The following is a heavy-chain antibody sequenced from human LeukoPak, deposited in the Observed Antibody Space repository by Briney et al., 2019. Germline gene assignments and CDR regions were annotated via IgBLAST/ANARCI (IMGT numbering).Heavy chain of an antibody. V-gene: IGHV3-7*05. J-gene: IGHJ4*02. Sequence: PGGSLRLSCAASGFTFSSSWMTWVRQAPGKGLEWVAHIKEDGTEEYYVDSVKGRFTISRDNAKNSLYLQMNSLRAEDTAVYYCARDLELVYYDSSGYDYWGQGTLVIVSS. CDR3: ARDLELVYYDSSGYDY. D-gene: IGHD3-22*01. CDR1: GFTFSSSW. CDR2: IKEDGTEE.